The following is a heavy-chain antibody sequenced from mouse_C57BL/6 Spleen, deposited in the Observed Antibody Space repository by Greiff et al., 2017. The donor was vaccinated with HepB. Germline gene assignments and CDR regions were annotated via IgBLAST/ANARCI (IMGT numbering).Heavy chain of an antibody. CDR3: ARVYDYAGY. Sequence: EVQLQESGPGLVKPSQSLSLTCSVTGYSITSGYYWNWIRQFPGNKLEWMGYISYDGSNNYNPSLKNRISITRDTSMNQFFLKLNSVTTEDTATYYCARVYDYAGYWGQGTTLTVSS. J-gene: IGHJ2*01. D-gene: IGHD2-4*01. CDR2: ISYDGSN. CDR1: GYSITSGYY. V-gene: IGHV3-6*01.